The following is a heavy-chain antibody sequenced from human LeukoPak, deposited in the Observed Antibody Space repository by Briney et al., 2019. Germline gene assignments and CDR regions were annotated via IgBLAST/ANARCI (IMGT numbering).Heavy chain of an antibody. V-gene: IGHV3-15*01. D-gene: IGHD1-26*01. Sequence: GGSLRLSCAASGFIFSSYGMTWVRQAPGKGLEWVGRIKSKTDGGTTDYAAPVKGRFTISRDDSKNTLYLQMNSLKTEDTAVYYCTTEDTPPGRYWGQGTLVTVSS. J-gene: IGHJ4*02. CDR3: TTEDTPPGRY. CDR1: GFIFSSYG. CDR2: IKSKTDGGTT.